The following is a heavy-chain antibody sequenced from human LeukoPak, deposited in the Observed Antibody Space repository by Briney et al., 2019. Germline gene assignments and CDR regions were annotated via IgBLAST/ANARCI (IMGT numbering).Heavy chain of an antibody. CDR2: IKQDGSEK. D-gene: IGHD2-21*02. CDR3: ARVGGAYCGGDCYAN. Sequence: GGSLRLSCAASGFTLSSYWMSWVRQAPGKGLEWVANIKQDGSEKNYVDSVKGRFTISRDNAKNSLYLQINSLRVEDTAVYYCARVGGAYCGGDCYANWGQGALVTVSP. J-gene: IGHJ4*02. CDR1: GFTLSSYW. V-gene: IGHV3-7*01.